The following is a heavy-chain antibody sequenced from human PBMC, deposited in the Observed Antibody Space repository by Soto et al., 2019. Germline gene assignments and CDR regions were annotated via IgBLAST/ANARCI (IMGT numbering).Heavy chain of an antibody. J-gene: IGHJ6*02. CDR1: GGSFSGYY. CDR3: ARALGYYDFWMYGMDV. CDR2: INHSGST. V-gene: IGHV4-34*01. D-gene: IGHD3-3*01. Sequence: QVQLQQWGAGLLKPSETLSLTCAVYGGSFSGYYWSWIRQPPGKGLEWIGEINHSGSTNYNPSLKSRVTISVDTSKNQFSLKLSSVTAADTAVYCCARALGYYDFWMYGMDVWGQGTTVTVSS.